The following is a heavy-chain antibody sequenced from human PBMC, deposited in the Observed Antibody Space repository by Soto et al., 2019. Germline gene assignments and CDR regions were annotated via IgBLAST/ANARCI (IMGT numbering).Heavy chain of an antibody. V-gene: IGHV3-74*01. CDR2: IRGDESSI. CDR3: ARDYASLDY. CDR1: GFTFSSYA. D-gene: IGHD3-16*01. Sequence: GGSLRLSCAASGFTFSSYAMSWVRQAPGKGLEWVSRIRGDESSITYADSVKGRFTISRDNAKNTLYLQMNSLRVEDTAVYYCARDYASLDYWGQGTLVTVSS. J-gene: IGHJ4*02.